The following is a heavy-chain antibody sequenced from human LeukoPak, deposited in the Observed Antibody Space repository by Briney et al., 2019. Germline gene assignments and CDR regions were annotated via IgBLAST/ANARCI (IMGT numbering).Heavy chain of an antibody. Sequence: ASVKVSCKASGYTFTAYYMHWVRQAPGQGLEWMGWINPNSGTTNYAQKFQDWVTMTRDTSISTAHLELTRLKSDDTAVYYCARYSWDAFDIWGQGTMVTVSS. CDR3: ARYSWDAFDI. V-gene: IGHV1-2*04. CDR1: GYTFTAYY. D-gene: IGHD2-21*01. CDR2: INPNSGTT. J-gene: IGHJ3*02.